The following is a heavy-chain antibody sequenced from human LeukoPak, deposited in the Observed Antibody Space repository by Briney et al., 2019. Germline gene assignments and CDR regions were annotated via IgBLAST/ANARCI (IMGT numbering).Heavy chain of an antibody. V-gene: IGHV3-74*01. J-gene: IGHJ4*02. CDR2: INGDGTKT. CDR3: AREGPLDY. CDR1: GFIFSSHW. Sequence: GGSLRLSCAASGFIFSSHWMHWVRQTPGKGLVWVSRINGDGTKTDYAGSVKGRFTVSRDNAKNTLFLQMNSLRDDDMAIYYCAREGPLDYWGQGTLVTVSS.